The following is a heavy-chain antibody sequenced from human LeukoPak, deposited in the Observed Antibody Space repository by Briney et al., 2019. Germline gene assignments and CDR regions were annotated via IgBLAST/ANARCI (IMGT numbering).Heavy chain of an antibody. CDR3: ARDLTSNVAVTEYHYYAMDV. CDR1: GYTFTSYG. D-gene: IGHD6-19*01. Sequence: GASVKVSCKASGYTFTSYGISWVRQAPGQGLEWMGWISAYNGSTKYAQKLQGRVTMTTDTSTGTAYMELRSLRPDDTAVYYCARDLTSNVAVTEYHYYAMDVWGRGTTVTVSS. V-gene: IGHV1-18*01. J-gene: IGHJ6*02. CDR2: ISAYNGST.